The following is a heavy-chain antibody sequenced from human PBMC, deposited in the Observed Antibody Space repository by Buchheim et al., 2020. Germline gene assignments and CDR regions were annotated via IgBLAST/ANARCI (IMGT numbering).Heavy chain of an antibody. J-gene: IGHJ4*02. Sequence: QVQLVESGGGVVQPGRSLRLSCAASGFTFSSYAMHWVRQAPGKGPEWVAVISYDGSNKYYADSVKGRFTISRDNSKNTLYLRMNSLRAEDTAVYYCARDLTADYYFDYWGQGTL. V-gene: IGHV3-30-3*01. D-gene: IGHD1-14*01. CDR1: GFTFSSYA. CDR2: ISYDGSNK. CDR3: ARDLTADYYFDY.